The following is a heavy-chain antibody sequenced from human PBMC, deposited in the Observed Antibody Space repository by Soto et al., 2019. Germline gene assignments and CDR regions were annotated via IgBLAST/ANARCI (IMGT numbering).Heavy chain of an antibody. CDR3: ARGYSYGSYWYFDL. J-gene: IGHJ2*01. D-gene: IGHD5-18*01. Sequence: QLPLVQSGTEVKNPGASVQVSYKASGFTFPGFGITWVRQAPGQGLEWMGWITASNGNTNYAQNLQGRVTMTTDTSTSTAYKELWRLGSDDTAVYYCARGYSYGSYWYFDLWGRGTLVTVSS. CDR2: ITASNGNT. CDR1: GFTFPGFG. V-gene: IGHV1-18*04.